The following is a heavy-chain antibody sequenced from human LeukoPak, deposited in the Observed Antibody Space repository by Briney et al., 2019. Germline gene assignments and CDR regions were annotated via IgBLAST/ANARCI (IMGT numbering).Heavy chain of an antibody. D-gene: IGHD2-21*02. Sequence: GGSLRLSCAASGFTFSSYWMSWVRQAPGKGLEWVANIKQDGSEKYYVDSVKGRFTISRDNAKNSLYLQMNSLRAEDTALYYCAKDPTAYCGGDCSRGGYFDYWGQGTLVTVSS. CDR3: AKDPTAYCGGDCSRGGYFDY. V-gene: IGHV3-7*03. CDR2: IKQDGSEK. CDR1: GFTFSSYW. J-gene: IGHJ4*02.